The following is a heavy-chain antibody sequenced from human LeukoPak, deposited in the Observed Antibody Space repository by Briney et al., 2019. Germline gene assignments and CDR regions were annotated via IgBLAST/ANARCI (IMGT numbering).Heavy chain of an antibody. Sequence: GSLSLTCSVSGGSISNNYWSWIRQSPEKGLEWIGYMHSSGSTDYNPSFKSRVVVSVDTSKNQFSLKLYPVTAADTAVYYCARHGLKLVGASTIYFDNWGQGTLVTVSS. D-gene: IGHD1-26*01. V-gene: IGHV4-59*08. J-gene: IGHJ4*02. CDR3: ARHGLKLVGASTIYFDN. CDR2: MHSSGST. CDR1: GGSISNNY.